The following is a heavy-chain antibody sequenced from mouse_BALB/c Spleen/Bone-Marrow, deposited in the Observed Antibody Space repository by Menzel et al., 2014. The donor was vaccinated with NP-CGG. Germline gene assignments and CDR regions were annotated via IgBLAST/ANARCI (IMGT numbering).Heavy chain of an antibody. CDR3: ERLSYYGRFAY. J-gene: IGHJ3*01. D-gene: IGHD1-1*01. CDR2: INPDSSTI. CDR1: GFDFSRYW. Sequence: DVKLVESGGGLVQPGGSLKLSCAASGFDFSRYWMSWVRQAPGKGLEWIGEINPDSSTINYTPSLKDKFIISRDNAKNTLYPQMSKVRSEGTALYYCERLSYYGRFAYWGQGTLVTVSA. V-gene: IGHV4-1*02.